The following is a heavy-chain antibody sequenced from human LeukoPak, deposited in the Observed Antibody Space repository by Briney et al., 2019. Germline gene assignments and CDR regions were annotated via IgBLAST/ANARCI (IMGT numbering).Heavy chain of an antibody. CDR2: IKSKTDGGTT. J-gene: IGHJ3*02. CDR3: TTDFGDFGYQLLDAFDI. V-gene: IGHV3-15*01. D-gene: IGHD2-2*01. Sequence: GGSLRLSCAASGFTFSNAWMSWVRQAPGKGLEWVGRIKSKTDGGTTDYAAPVKGRFTISRDDSKNTLYLQMNSLKTEDTAVYYCTTDFGDFGYQLLDAFDIWGQGTMVTVSS. CDR1: GFTFSNAW.